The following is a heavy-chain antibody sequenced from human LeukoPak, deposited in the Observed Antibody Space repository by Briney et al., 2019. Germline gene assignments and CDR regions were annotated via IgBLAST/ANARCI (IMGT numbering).Heavy chain of an antibody. CDR3: ARESCTNGVCYTDY. D-gene: IGHD2-8*01. J-gene: IGHJ4*02. CDR1: GGTFSSYA. CDR2: IIPIFGTA. V-gene: IGHV1-69*05. Sequence: SVKVSCKASGGTFSSYAISWVRQAPGQGLEWMGGIIPIFGTANYAQKSQGRVTITTDESTSTAYMELSSLRSEDTAVYYCARESCTNGVCYTDYWGQGTLVTVSS.